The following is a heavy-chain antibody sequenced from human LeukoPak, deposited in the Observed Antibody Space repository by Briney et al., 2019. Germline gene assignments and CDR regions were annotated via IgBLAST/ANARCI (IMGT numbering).Heavy chain of an antibody. V-gene: IGHV1-8*01. J-gene: IGHJ4*02. CDR2: MNPNSGNT. Sequence: ASVKVSCKASGYTFTNYDINWVRQASGQGLDWMGWMNPNSGNTGYAQKFQGRVTMTRNTSMSTAYMELSSLSSEDTAVYYCARGPGCISTSCPYYFDYWGRGTLVTVSS. D-gene: IGHD2-2*01. CDR3: ARGPGCISTSCPYYFDY. CDR1: GYTFTNYD.